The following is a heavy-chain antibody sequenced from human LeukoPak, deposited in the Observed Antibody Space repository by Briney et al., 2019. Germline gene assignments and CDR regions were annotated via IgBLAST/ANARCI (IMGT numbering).Heavy chain of an antibody. CDR1: GFTFGENG. V-gene: IGHV3-49*03. CDR2: IRSKAYGGTT. CDR3: TRVAYYDSSGEYYFDY. J-gene: IGHJ4*02. D-gene: IGHD3-22*01. Sequence: GGSLRLSCTASGFTFGENGMSWLRQAPGKGLEWVGFIRSKAYGGTTEYAASVKGRFTISRDDSKSIAYLQMNSLKTEDTAVYYCTRVAYYDSSGEYYFDYWGQGTLVTVSS.